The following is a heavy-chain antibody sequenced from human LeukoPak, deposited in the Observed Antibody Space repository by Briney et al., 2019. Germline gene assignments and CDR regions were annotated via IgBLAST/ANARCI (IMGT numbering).Heavy chain of an antibody. Sequence: PSETLSLTCTVSGGSISSSSYYWGWIRQPPGKGLEWIGSIYYSGSTYYNPSLKSRVTISVDTSKNQFSPKLSSVTAADTAVYYCAHDSSGYYLYFDYWGQGTLVTVSS. CDR2: IYYSGST. CDR3: AHDSSGYYLYFDY. CDR1: GGSISSSSYY. D-gene: IGHD3-22*01. V-gene: IGHV4-39*07. J-gene: IGHJ4*02.